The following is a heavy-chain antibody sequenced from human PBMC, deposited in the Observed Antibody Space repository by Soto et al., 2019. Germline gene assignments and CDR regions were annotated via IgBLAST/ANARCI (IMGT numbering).Heavy chain of an antibody. CDR3: ARGGPGNFDS. V-gene: IGHV3-74*01. J-gene: IGHJ4*02. CDR2: FNNDGTST. Sequence: GSLRLSCVASGFTFSSYWMHWVRQAPGKGLVWVSRFNNDGTSTDYADSVKGRFTISRDDAKNTLSLQMNSLRVEDTAVYYCARGGPGNFDSWGQGTLVTVSS. CDR1: GFTFSSYW.